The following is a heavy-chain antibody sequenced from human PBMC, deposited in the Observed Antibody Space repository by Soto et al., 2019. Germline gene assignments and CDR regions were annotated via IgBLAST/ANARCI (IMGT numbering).Heavy chain of an antibody. J-gene: IGHJ4*02. CDR3: ARWAQPVGDC. V-gene: IGHV3-30*09. CDR1: GFSVSAYT. CDR2: ISSDGNHK. Sequence: QVQLVESGGGVVQPGRSLRLSCAASGFSVSAYTVHWVRQAPGKGLEWVAVISSDGNHKYYTDSVKGRFAISRDTSTKTVFLEVSSLGREAAAVYAGARWAQPVGDCWGQGTLGTFS.